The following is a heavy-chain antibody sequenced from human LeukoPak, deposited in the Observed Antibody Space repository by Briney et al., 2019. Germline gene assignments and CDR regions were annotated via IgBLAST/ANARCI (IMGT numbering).Heavy chain of an antibody. CDR3: ARGLWPGYGMDV. J-gene: IGHJ6*02. CDR1: GDSISSGGYS. D-gene: IGHD3-10*02. V-gene: IGHV4-30-2*01. Sequence: SETLSLTCAVSGDSISSGGYSWSWVRQPPGKGLEWIGYIYHSGSTYYNPSVKSRVTISVDRSKNQFSLKLSSVTAEDTPVYYCARGLWPGYGMDVWGQGTTVTVSS. CDR2: IYHSGST.